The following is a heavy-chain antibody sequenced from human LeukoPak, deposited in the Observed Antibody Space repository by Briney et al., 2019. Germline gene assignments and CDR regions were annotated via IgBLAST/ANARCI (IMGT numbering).Heavy chain of an antibody. D-gene: IGHD6-13*01. Sequence: GRSLRLSCAASGFTFSNYALTWVRQAPGKGLEWVSGISDSGTSTYYADSVKGRFTISRDNSRNTLYLQMNSLRAEDTAVYYCAIGSRLRPFDYWGQGTLVTVSS. CDR3: AIGSRLRPFDY. CDR1: GFTFSNYA. CDR2: ISDSGTST. V-gene: IGHV3-23*01. J-gene: IGHJ4*02.